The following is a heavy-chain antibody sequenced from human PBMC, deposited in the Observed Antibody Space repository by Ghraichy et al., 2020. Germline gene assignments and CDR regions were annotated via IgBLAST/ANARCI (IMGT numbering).Heavy chain of an antibody. Sequence: SETLSLTCTVSGGSIGNDYWSWIRQPPGNTLEWIGYIYNSGNTDYNPSLRSRVTISVESSENLFSLKLTSVTTADTAVYYCARGVGQDYWGQGILVSVSS. CDR1: GGSIGNDY. J-gene: IGHJ4*02. CDR3: ARGVGQDY. V-gene: IGHV4-59*01. CDR2: IYNSGNT.